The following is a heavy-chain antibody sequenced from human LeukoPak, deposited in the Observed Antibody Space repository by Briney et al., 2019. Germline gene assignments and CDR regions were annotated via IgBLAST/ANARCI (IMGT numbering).Heavy chain of an antibody. J-gene: IGHJ3*02. CDR2: INPYSGGT. D-gene: IGHD5-24*01. Sequence: ASVTVSCKASGYTFTVYYIHWVRQAPGQGLEWMGWINPYSGGTNYAQKFQDRVTMTRDTSISTVYMELTRLRSDDTAVYYCARDLAFGEMVTNRGAFDIWGQGTMVTVSS. V-gene: IGHV1-2*02. CDR3: ARDLAFGEMVTNRGAFDI. CDR1: GYTFTVYY.